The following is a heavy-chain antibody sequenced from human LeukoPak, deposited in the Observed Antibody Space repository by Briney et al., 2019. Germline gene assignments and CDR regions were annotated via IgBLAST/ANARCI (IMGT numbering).Heavy chain of an antibody. Sequence: PGGSLRLSCAASGFTFSSYEMNWVRQAPGKGLEWVANIKQDGNEKYYADSVKGRFTISRDNGKNSLYLQMNSLRAEDTAVYYCARDCGGDCHDPDAFDIWGQGTMVTVSS. J-gene: IGHJ3*02. V-gene: IGHV3-7*01. CDR1: GFTFSSYE. D-gene: IGHD2-21*02. CDR3: ARDCGGDCHDPDAFDI. CDR2: IKQDGNEK.